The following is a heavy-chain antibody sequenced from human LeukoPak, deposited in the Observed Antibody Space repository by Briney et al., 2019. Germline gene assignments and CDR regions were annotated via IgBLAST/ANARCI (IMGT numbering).Heavy chain of an antibody. CDR1: GGTFSNYA. D-gene: IGHD2-15*01. CDR3: ARGAVAAAIGGEDYFDY. CDR2: INPSGGST. J-gene: IGHJ4*02. Sequence: ASVKVSCKASGGTFSNYAINWVRQAPGQGLEWMGIINPSGGSTSYAQKFQGRVTMTRDTSTSTVYMELSSLRSEDTAVYYCARGAVAAAIGGEDYFDYWGQGTLVTVSS. V-gene: IGHV1-46*01.